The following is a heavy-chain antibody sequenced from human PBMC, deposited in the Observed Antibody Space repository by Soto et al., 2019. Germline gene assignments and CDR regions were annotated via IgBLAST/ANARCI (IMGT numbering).Heavy chain of an antibody. J-gene: IGHJ4*02. CDR1: GFTFSDYY. CDR3: ARIGGPDYYDSSGYYYFIGHYFDY. D-gene: IGHD3-22*01. V-gene: IGHV3-11*06. Sequence: PGGSLRLSCAASGFTFSDYYMSWIRQAPGKGLEWVSYISSSSSYTNYADSVKGRFTISRDNAKNSLYLQMNSLRAEDTAVYYCARIGGPDYYDSSGYYYFIGHYFDYWGQGTLVTVSS. CDR2: ISSSSSYT.